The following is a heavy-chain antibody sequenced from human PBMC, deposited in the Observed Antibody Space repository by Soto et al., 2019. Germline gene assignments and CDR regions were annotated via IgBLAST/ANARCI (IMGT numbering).Heavy chain of an antibody. Sequence: PSLTCSVSGGSINSGDYYWSWIRQSPGKGLEWIGYIYYNGSTYYNPSLKSRSTISIDTSKNQFFLDVDSVTAADTAVYYCARLYTGYEAFDYWGQGTLVTVSS. CDR2: IYYNGST. V-gene: IGHV4-30-4*01. CDR1: GGSINSGDYY. CDR3: ARLYTGYEAFDY. J-gene: IGHJ4*02. D-gene: IGHD5-12*01.